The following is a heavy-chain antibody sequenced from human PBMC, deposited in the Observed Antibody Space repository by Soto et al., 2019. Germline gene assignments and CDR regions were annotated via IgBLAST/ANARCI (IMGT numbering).Heavy chain of an antibody. CDR2: LDSSGTYT. CDR3: ARSLAGIDQKWFDP. V-gene: IGHV3-64*07. J-gene: IGHJ5*02. D-gene: IGHD3-3*02. CDR1: GFNFGGFG. Sequence: EVQLMESGGDLVQPGGSLRLSCVGSGFNFGGFGIYWVRQAPGKGLEFVSALDSSGTYTYYADSVKGRFTISRDNSKNTVYLQMGSLRTEDMALYYCARSLAGIDQKWFDPWGQGTLVTVSS.